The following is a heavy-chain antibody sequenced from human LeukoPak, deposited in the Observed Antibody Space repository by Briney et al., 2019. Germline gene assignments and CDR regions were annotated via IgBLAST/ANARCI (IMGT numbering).Heavy chain of an antibody. J-gene: IGHJ6*03. V-gene: IGHV4-30-4*08. Sequence: KTSETLSLTCTVSGGSISSGDYYWSWIRQPPGKGLEWIGYIYYSGSTYYNPSLKSRVTTSVDTSKNQFSLKLSSVTAADTAVYYCARTIQGGYYYYYMDVWGKGTTVTVSS. CDR3: ARTIQGGYYYYYMDV. CDR2: IYYSGST. CDR1: GGSISSGDYY. D-gene: IGHD3-3*01.